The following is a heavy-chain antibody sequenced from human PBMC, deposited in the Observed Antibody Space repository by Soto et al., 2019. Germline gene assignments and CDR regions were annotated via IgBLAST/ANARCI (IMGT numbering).Heavy chain of an antibody. CDR2: MNPNSGNT. D-gene: IGHD3-10*01. CDR1: GYTFTSYD. CDR3: ARFLMLRGVITATGLDY. V-gene: IGHV1-8*01. Sequence: QVQLVQSGAEVKKPGASVKVSCKASGYTFTSYDINWVRQATGQGLEWMGWMNPNSGNTGYAQKFQGRATMTRNTSISTAYMELCSLSSEDTAVYYCARFLMLRGVITATGLDYWGQGTLVTVSS. J-gene: IGHJ4*02.